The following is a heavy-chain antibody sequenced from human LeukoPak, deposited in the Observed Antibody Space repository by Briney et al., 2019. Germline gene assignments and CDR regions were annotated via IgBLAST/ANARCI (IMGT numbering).Heavy chain of an antibody. CDR1: GITFRTNW. CDR2: INPDGSSP. CDR3: ASRLSNPGTDY. Sequence: GGSLRLSCAASGITFRTNWMHWVRQAPGKGLVWVSRINPDGSSPQYAASVKGRFTISRDNAKNTLFLQINSLSAEDTAVYYCASRLSNPGTDYWGQGTLVTVSS. D-gene: IGHD2/OR15-2a*01. V-gene: IGHV3-74*03. J-gene: IGHJ4*02.